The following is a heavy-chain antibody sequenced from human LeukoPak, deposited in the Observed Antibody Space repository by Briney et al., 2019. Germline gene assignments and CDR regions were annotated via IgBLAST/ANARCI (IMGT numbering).Heavy chain of an antibody. CDR1: GLTFSSHA. Sequence: GGSLRLSCAGSGLTFSSHALSWVRQAPGKGLDWVSSISVDCITYYLDSVKGRFTISRDNSKSTLYLQMHSLRAEDTALYYCAKCNLNNCREGFDIWGQGTMVSVSS. CDR2: ISVDCIT. D-gene: IGHD1-1*01. J-gene: IGHJ3*02. V-gene: IGHV3-23*01. CDR3: AKCNLNNCREGFDI.